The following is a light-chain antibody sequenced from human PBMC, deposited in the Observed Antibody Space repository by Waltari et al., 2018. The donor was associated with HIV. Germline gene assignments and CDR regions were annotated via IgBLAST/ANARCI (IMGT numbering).Light chain of an antibody. Sequence: DIQMTQSPSSLSASVGDRVTITCRASQNIGTSLNWYQQKPAKAPDLLSSGTSTLQTWVPSRFSVSGAGTDFTLTISSLQLEDFATYHCQQRYTPPITFGQGTRLEIK. J-gene: IGKJ5*01. CDR1: QNIGTS. CDR3: QQRYTPPIT. CDR2: GTS. V-gene: IGKV1-39*01.